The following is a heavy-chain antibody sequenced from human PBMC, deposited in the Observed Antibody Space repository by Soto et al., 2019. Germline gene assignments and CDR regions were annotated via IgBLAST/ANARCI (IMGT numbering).Heavy chain of an antibody. CDR1: GFSLSTSGVG. CDR3: AHSVIVEVVTAISFDY. J-gene: IGHJ4*02. D-gene: IGHD2-21*02. CDR2: IYWDDDK. V-gene: IGHV2-5*02. Sequence: QITLKESGPTLVKPTQTLTLTCTFSGFSLSTSGVGVGWIRQPPGKALEWLALIYWDDDKRYSPSLKSRLTITKDTSKNQVVLTMTNMDPVDTATHYCAHSVIVEVVTAISFDYWGQGTLVTVSS.